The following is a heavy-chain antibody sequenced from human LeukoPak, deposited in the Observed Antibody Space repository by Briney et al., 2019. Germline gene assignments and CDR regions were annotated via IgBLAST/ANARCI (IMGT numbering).Heavy chain of an antibody. D-gene: IGHD3-3*01. CDR3: ARDWSGYQYFDY. Sequence: PSETLSLTCTVSGGSITSYYWNWIRQPAGKGLEWIGHIYTSGNTNYNPSLKSRVTISVDKSKNQFSLKLSSVTAADTGVYYRARDWSGYQYFDYWGQGTLVTVSS. J-gene: IGHJ4*02. V-gene: IGHV4-4*07. CDR1: GGSITSYY. CDR2: IYTSGNT.